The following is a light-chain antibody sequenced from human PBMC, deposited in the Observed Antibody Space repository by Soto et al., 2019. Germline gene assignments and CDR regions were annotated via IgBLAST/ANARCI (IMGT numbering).Light chain of an antibody. J-gene: IGKJ1*01. CDR1: ESVAGH. Sequence: EIPMKESSSTLSVSTGVGATLSCRASESVAGHLAWYQQKPGQAPRLLIRGASIRATGIPARFSGSGSGTELTLTISIPHSVLVALCHWQHEYSPPCTFGQGTKVDIK. CDR3: QHEYSPPCT. CDR2: GAS. V-gene: IGKV3D-15*03.